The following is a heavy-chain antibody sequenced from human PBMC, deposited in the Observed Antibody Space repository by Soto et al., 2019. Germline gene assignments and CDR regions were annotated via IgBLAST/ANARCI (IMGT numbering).Heavy chain of an antibody. Sequence: PGGSLRLSCAASGFTFSSYCMHWVRQAPGKGLEWVAVISYDGSNKYYADSVKGRFTISRDNSKNTLYLQMNSLRAEDTAVYYCAKDSGNPYYFDYWGQGTLVTVSS. CDR2: ISYDGSNK. D-gene: IGHD1-26*01. J-gene: IGHJ4*02. CDR1: GFTFSSYC. V-gene: IGHV3-30*18. CDR3: AKDSGNPYYFDY.